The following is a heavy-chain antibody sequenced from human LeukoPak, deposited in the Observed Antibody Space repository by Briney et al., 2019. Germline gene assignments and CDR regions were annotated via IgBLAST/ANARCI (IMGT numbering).Heavy chain of an antibody. CDR2: INPNSGGT. V-gene: IGHV1-2*02. CDR1: GYTFTGYY. Sequence: GASVKVSCKASGYTFTGYYMHWVRQAPGQGLEWMGWINPNSGGTNYAQKFQGRVTMTRDTSISTAYMELSRLRSDDTAVYYCAREGVDYDSSGYCDYWGQGTLVTASS. D-gene: IGHD3-22*01. J-gene: IGHJ4*02. CDR3: AREGVDYDSSGYCDY.